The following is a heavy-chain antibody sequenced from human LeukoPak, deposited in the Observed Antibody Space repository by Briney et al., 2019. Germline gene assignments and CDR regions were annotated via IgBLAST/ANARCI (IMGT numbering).Heavy chain of an antibody. V-gene: IGHV3-66*02. J-gene: IGHJ4*02. Sequence: HPGGSLRLSCAASGFTFSSYSMNCVRQAPGKGLEWVSVIYSGGSTYYADSLKGRFTISRDNSQNTLYLHMNSQRAGDTAVYYCGRGGLGPFDYWGQGTLVTVSS. CDR3: GRGGLGPFDY. D-gene: IGHD3-10*01. CDR2: IYSGGST. CDR1: GFTFSSYS.